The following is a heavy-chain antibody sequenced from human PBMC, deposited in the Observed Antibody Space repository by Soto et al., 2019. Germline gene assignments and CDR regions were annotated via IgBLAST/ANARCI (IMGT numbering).Heavy chain of an antibody. CDR3: ERDREEWNTAIGRYQNIGMDV. Sequence: GGSLRLSCAASGFTLSSYEMSWVRQAPGKGLEWVSYIGTSGHSIYYADSVKGRFTISRDNTKNSLYLQMNSLRAEDTAVYYCERDREEWNTAIGRYQNIGMDVWGQGTTVTVSS. V-gene: IGHV3-48*03. D-gene: IGHD3-16*02. CDR2: IGTSGHSI. CDR1: GFTLSSYE. J-gene: IGHJ6*02.